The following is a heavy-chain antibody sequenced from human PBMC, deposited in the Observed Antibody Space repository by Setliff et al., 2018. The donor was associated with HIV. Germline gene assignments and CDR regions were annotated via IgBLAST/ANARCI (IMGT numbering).Heavy chain of an antibody. Sequence: SLRLSCAASGFTFSSYGMHWVRQAPGKGLEWVAVISYDGRNKYYADSVKGRLTISRDNSKNTLNLQMNSLRPEDTAVYYCAALSLRTNAVYGVISTRFDPWGQGTLVTVSS. D-gene: IGHD2-8*01. CDR2: ISYDGRNK. V-gene: IGHV3-33*05. J-gene: IGHJ5*02. CDR1: GFTFSSYG. CDR3: AALSLRTNAVYGVISTRFDP.